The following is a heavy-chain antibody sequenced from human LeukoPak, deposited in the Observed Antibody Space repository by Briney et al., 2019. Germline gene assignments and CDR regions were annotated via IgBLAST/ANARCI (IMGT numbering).Heavy chain of an antibody. J-gene: IGHJ4*02. V-gene: IGHV3-23*01. CDR2: ISGSGGST. CDR1: GFTFSSYA. Sequence: GGSLRLSCAASGFTFSSYAMSWVRQAPGKGLEWVSAISGSGGSTYYADSVKGRFTISRDNSKNTLCLQMNSLRAEDTAVYYCAKDPYGGLYYFDYWGQGTLVTVSS. CDR3: AKDPYGGLYYFDY. D-gene: IGHD4-23*01.